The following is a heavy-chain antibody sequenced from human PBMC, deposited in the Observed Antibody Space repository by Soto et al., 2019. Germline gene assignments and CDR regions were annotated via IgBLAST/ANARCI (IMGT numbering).Heavy chain of an antibody. CDR2: IYYSGST. J-gene: IGHJ5*02. CDR1: GGSISSYY. CDR3: ARDPYGDYVWFDP. D-gene: IGHD4-17*01. V-gene: IGHV4-59*01. Sequence: SETLSLTCTVSGGSISSYYWSWIRQPPGKGLEWIGYIYYSGSTNYNPSLKSRVTISVDTSKNQFSLKLSSVTAADTAVYYCARDPYGDYVWFDPWGQGTLVTVSS.